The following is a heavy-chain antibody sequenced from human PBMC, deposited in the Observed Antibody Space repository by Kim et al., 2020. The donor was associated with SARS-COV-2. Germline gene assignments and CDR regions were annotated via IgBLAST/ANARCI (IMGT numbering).Heavy chain of an antibody. CDR2: IYYSGST. Sequence: SETLSLTCTVSGGSISSSSYYWGWIRQPPGKGLEWIGSIYYSGSTYYNPSLKSRVTISVDTSKNQFSLKLSSVTAADTAVYYCARSRSGWSGYYYGMDVWAKGPRSPSP. V-gene: IGHV4-39*01. D-gene: IGHD6-19*01. J-gene: IGHJ6*02. CDR1: GGSISSSSYY. CDR3: ARSRSGWSGYYYGMDV.